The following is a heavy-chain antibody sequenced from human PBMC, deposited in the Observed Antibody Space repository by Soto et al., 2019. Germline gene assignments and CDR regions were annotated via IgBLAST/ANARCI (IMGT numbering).Heavy chain of an antibody. D-gene: IGHD3-22*01. CDR3: AREPLSGYSYHDAFDI. CDR1: GYTFTSYY. J-gene: IGHJ3*02. Sequence: ASVKVSCKASGYTFTSYYMHWVRQAPGQGLEWMGIINPSGGSTSYAQKFQGRVTMTRDTSTSTVYMELSSLRSEDTAVYYCAREPLSGYSYHDAFDIWGQGTMVTVSS. V-gene: IGHV1-46*03. CDR2: INPSGGST.